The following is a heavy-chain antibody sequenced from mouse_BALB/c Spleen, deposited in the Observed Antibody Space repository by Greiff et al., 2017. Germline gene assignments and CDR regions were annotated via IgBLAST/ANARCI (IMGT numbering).Heavy chain of an antibody. J-gene: IGHJ4*01. CDR2: ISSGGST. Sequence: DVKLVESGGGLVKPGGSLKLSCAASGFTFSSYAMSWVRQTPEKRLEWVASISSGGSTYYPDSVKGRFTISRDNARNILYLQMSSLRSEDTAMYYCARGTTVVSMDYWGQGTSVTVSS. CDR3: ARGTTVVSMDY. CDR1: GFTFSSYA. V-gene: IGHV5-6-5*01. D-gene: IGHD1-1*01.